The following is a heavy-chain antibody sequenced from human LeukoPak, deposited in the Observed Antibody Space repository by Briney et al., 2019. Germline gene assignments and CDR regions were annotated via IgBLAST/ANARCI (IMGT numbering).Heavy chain of an antibody. CDR1: GFTFNIYT. J-gene: IGHJ4*02. Sequence: GGSLRLSCAASGFTFNIYTMNWVRQAPGRGLEWVSVISGSGGTTYYADSVKGRFTISRDNSKNTLYLQMNSLRAEDTAVYYCAKDMYQLLYGDFDYWGQGTLVTVSS. D-gene: IGHD2-2*02. CDR3: AKDMYQLLYGDFDY. V-gene: IGHV3-23*01. CDR2: ISGSGGTT.